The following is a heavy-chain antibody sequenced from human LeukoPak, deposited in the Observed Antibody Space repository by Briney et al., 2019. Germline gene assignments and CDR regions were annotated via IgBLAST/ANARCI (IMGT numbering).Heavy chain of an antibody. J-gene: IGHJ3*02. CDR3: ARSLVVVPAIDAFDI. CDR2: IWYDGSNK. D-gene: IGHD2-2*01. CDR1: GFTFSSYG. Sequence: SGRSLRLSCAASGFTFSSYGMHWVRQAPGKGLEWVAVIWYDGSNKYCADSVKGRFTISRDNSKNTLYLQMNSLRAEDTAVYYCARSLVVVPAIDAFDIWGQGTMVTVSS. V-gene: IGHV3-33*01.